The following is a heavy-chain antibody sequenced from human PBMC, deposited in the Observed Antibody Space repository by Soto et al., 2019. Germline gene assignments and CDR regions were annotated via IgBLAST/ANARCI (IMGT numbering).Heavy chain of an antibody. J-gene: IGHJ4*02. CDR3: ARGQEGIVATH. Sequence: QVQLQQWGAGLLKPSETLSLTCTVNGGSLTGYYWSWIRQPPGKGLEWIGEVKDGGSTNYSPSLRGRVSISAAPPKNHFSLRLNSVTAADTAVYFCARGQEGIVATHWDQGALVTVSS. CDR2: VKDGGST. CDR1: GGSLTGYY. D-gene: IGHD5-12*01. V-gene: IGHV4-34*01.